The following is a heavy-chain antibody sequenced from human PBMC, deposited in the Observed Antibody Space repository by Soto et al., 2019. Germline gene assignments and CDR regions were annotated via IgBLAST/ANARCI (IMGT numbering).Heavy chain of an antibody. CDR3: AKDFTPDGYWDFDY. V-gene: IGHV3-23*01. Sequence: GGSLRLSCAASGFTFITYTMSWVRQAPGKGLEWISAVLQTGSSTYYADSVKGRFTISRDNSKNTLYLQMNNLRAEDTAVYYCAKDFTPDGYWDFDYWGQGTLVTVSS. D-gene: IGHD4-17*01. J-gene: IGHJ4*02. CDR1: GFTFITYT. CDR2: VLQTGSST.